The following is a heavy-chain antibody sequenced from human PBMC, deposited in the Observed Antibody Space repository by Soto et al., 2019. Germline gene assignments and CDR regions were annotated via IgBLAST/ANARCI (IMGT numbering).Heavy chain of an antibody. J-gene: IGHJ4*02. CDR1: GSTFSSYA. D-gene: IGHD6-13*01. V-gene: IGHV3-23*01. CDR2: ISGSGGST. CDR3: AKDQYSSSWYEVDY. Sequence: GGSLRLSCAASGSTFSSYAMSWVRQAPGKGLEWVSAISGSGGSTYYADSVKGRFTISRDNSKNTLYLQMNSLRAEDTAVYYCAKDQYSSSWYEVDYWGQGTLVTVSS.